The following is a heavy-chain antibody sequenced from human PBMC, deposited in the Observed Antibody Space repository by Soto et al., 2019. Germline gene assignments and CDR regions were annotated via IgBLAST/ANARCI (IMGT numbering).Heavy chain of an antibody. D-gene: IGHD1-7*01. Sequence: QVQLQQWGAGLLKPSETLSLTCAVSGGSFSGYYWSWIRQPPGKGLEWIGEMNDSGSTKYNASLETRVAISVDPSKGHFSLTLTSVTAADTAVYYCASPRWNYIYWGQGTLVAVSS. V-gene: IGHV4-34*01. J-gene: IGHJ4*02. CDR2: MNDSGST. CDR1: GGSFSGYY. CDR3: ASPRWNYIY.